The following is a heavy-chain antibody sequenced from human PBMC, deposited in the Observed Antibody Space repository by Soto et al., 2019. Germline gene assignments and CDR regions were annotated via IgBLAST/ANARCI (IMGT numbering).Heavy chain of an antibody. CDR2: IYYDGRT. CDR3: ARDLWGYCGTDCYPLDV. D-gene: IGHD2-21*02. V-gene: IGHV4-39*07. Sequence: PSETLSLTCTVSGGSFSSSSHYWVWIRQPPGKGLEWVGSIYYDGRTYYNASLKSRVTISVDTSKNQFSLRLNSVTAADTAVYYCARDLWGYCGTDCYPLDVWGQGTTVTVSS. CDR1: GGSFSSSSHY. J-gene: IGHJ6*02.